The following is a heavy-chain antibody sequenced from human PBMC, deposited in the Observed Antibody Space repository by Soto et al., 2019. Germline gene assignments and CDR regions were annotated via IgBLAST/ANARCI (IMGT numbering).Heavy chain of an antibody. CDR2: IYYSGST. CDR3: ARQFEGRGGVGFDY. Sequence: SETLSLTCTVSGGSISSSSYYWGWIRQPPGKGLEWIGSIYYSGSTYYNPSLKSRVTISVDTSKNQFSLKLSSVTAADTAVYYCARQFEGRGGVGFDYWGQGTLVTVSS. J-gene: IGHJ4*02. D-gene: IGHD3-3*01. CDR1: GGSISSSSYY. V-gene: IGHV4-39*01.